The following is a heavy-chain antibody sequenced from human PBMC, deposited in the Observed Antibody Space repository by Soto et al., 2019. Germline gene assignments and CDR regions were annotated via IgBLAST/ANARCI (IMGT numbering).Heavy chain of an antibody. J-gene: IGHJ5*02. V-gene: IGHV3-23*01. CDR1: GFTFSSYA. D-gene: IGHD1-7*01. CDR3: AKIKGITGTSGGRWFDP. Sequence: EVQLLESGGGLVQPGGSLRLSCAASGFTFSSYAMSWVRQAPGKGLEWVSAISGSGGSTYYADSVKGRFTISRDNSKNTLYLQMNSLRAEDTAVYYCAKIKGITGTSGGRWFDPWGQGTLVTVSS. CDR2: ISGSGGST.